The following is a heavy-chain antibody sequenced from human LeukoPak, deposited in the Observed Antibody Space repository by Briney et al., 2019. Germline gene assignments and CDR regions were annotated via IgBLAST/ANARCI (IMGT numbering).Heavy chain of an antibody. J-gene: IGHJ6*04. CDR2: ISSSSSYT. V-gene: IGHV3-11*06. CDR3: ARDGSTGRPDYGMDV. D-gene: IGHD1-1*01. CDR1: GFTFSDYY. Sequence: GGSLRLPCAASGFTFSDYYMSWIRQAPGKGLEWVSYISSSSSYTNYADSVKGRFTISRDNAKNSLYLQMNSLRAEDTAVYYCARDGSTGRPDYGMDVWGKGTTVTVSS.